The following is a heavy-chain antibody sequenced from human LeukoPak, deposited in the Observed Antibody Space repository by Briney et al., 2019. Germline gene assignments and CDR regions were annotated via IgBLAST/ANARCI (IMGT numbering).Heavy chain of an antibody. CDR2: MYYSGST. V-gene: IGHV4-59*01. CDR1: GGSISSYY. CDR3: ARTERSTMVRGVSNNWFDP. J-gene: IGHJ5*02. Sequence: SETLSPTCTVSGGSISSYYWSWIRQPPGKGLEWIGYMYYSGSTNYNPSLKSRVTISVDTSKNQFSLKLSSVTAADTAVYYCARTERSTMVRGVSNNWFDPWGQGTLVTVSS. D-gene: IGHD3-10*01.